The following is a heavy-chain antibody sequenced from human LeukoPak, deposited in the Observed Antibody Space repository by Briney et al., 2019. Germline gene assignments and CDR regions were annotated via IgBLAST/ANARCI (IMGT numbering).Heavy chain of an antibody. CDR3: ARELYNWNVDY. V-gene: IGHV3-53*01. J-gene: IGHJ4*02. D-gene: IGHD1-20*01. CDR1: GFTVSSNY. Sequence: PGGSLRLSCAASGFTVSSNYMSWVRQAPGKGLEWVSAIYSGGITYYADSVKGRFTISRDNSKNTLYLQMDTLRAEDTAVYYCARELYNWNVDYWGQGTLVTVSS. CDR2: IYSGGIT.